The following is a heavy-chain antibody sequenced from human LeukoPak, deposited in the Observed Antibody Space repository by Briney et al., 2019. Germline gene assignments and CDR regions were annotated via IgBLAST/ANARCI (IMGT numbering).Heavy chain of an antibody. V-gene: IGHV3-21*01. CDR2: ISSTSSYI. Sequence: GGSLRLSCAASGFTFSSYWMSWVRRAPGKGLGRVSSISSTSSYIYYADSVQGRFAISRDNAKNSLYLQMNSLRAEDTAVYYCARGGYTGYDFAFDYWGQGTLVTVSS. J-gene: IGHJ4*02. D-gene: IGHD5-12*01. CDR1: GFTFSSYW. CDR3: ARGGYTGYDFAFDY.